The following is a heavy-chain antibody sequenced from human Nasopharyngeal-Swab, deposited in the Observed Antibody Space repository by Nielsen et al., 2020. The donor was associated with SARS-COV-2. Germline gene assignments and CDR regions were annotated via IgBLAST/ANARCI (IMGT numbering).Heavy chain of an antibody. D-gene: IGHD2/OR15-2a*01. CDR3: ARDQNPGGRDAFDI. Sequence: ASVKVSCKASGYTFTNYAIHWVRQAPGQRLEWMGWIDGDNDNTRYPKNFQDRVTITWDTSASTVYMELRSLRSEDTAVYYCARDQNPGGRDAFDIWGQGTGVTVSS. CDR1: GYTFTNYA. CDR2: IDGDNDNT. V-gene: IGHV1-3*01. J-gene: IGHJ3*02.